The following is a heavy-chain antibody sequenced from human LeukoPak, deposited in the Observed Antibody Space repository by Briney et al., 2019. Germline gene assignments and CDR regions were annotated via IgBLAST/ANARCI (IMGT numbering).Heavy chain of an antibody. Sequence: SETLSLTCTVSGGSISSGDYYWGWIRQPPGKGLEWIGYIYYSGSTYYNLSLKSRVTISVDTSKPPFSLKLSSVTAADTAVYYCARGNYDFCSGYPPNYWGQGTLVTVSS. J-gene: IGHJ4*02. D-gene: IGHD3-3*01. CDR1: GGSISSGDYY. CDR3: ARGNYDFCSGYPPNY. CDR2: IYYSGST. V-gene: IGHV4-30-4*01.